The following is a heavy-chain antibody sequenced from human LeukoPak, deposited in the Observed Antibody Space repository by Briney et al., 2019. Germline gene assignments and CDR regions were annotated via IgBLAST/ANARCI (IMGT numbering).Heavy chain of an antibody. J-gene: IGHJ4*02. D-gene: IGHD6-13*01. CDR3: ASRRVGSSSPRSFDY. CDR1: GYTFTSYG. Sequence: ASVKVSCKASGYTFTSYGISWVRQATGQGLEWMGWMNPNSGNTGYAQKFQGRVTMTRNTSISTAYMELSSLRSEDTAVYYCASRRVGSSSPRSFDYWGQGTLVTVSS. V-gene: IGHV1-8*01. CDR2: MNPNSGNT.